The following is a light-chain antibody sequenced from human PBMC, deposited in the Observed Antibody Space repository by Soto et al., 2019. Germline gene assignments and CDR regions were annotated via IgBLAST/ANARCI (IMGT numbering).Light chain of an antibody. V-gene: IGKV2-28*01. CDR2: LGS. Sequence: DLVMTQSPLSLPVTPGEPASISCRSSQSLLHSNGYNYLDWFLQKPGQSPQLLIYLGSNRASGVPDRFSGGGSGTDFTLKISRVEAEDVGVYYCMQALQTPLTFGPGTKVDIK. CDR1: QSLLHSNGYNY. J-gene: IGKJ3*01. CDR3: MQALQTPLT.